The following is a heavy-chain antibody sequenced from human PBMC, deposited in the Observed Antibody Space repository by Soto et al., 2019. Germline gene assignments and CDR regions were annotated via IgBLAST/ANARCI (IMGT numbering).Heavy chain of an antibody. J-gene: IGHJ6*02. CDR3: ARTDFWSGYYSTYYYGMDV. Sequence: SETLSLTCPVSGGSISSGYYYWSWIRQPPGKGLEWIGYIYYSGSTYYNPSLKSRVTISVDTSKNQFSLKLSSVTAADTAVYYCARTDFWSGYYSTYYYGMDVWGQGTTVTV. D-gene: IGHD3-3*01. CDR1: GGSISSGYYY. V-gene: IGHV4-30-4*01. CDR2: IYYSGST.